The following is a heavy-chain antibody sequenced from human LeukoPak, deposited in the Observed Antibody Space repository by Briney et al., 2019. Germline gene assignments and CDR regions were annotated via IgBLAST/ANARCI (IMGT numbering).Heavy chain of an antibody. CDR1: GYIFTSYW. CDR3: ASDDYGDYGWFDP. Sequence: GESLKISCKGSGYIFTSYWISWVRQMPGKGLEWMGRIDPSDSYTNYSPSFQGHVTISADKSISTAYLQWSSLKASDTAMYYCASDDYGDYGWFDPWGQGTLVTVSS. D-gene: IGHD4-17*01. J-gene: IGHJ5*02. V-gene: IGHV5-10-1*01. CDR2: IDPSDSYT.